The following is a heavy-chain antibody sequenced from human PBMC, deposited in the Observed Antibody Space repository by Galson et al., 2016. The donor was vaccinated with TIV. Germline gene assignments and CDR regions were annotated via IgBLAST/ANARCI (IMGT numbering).Heavy chain of an antibody. CDR1: GFSVSSNY. Sequence: SLRLSCAASGFSVSSNYMSWVRQAPGKGLEWVSVIYSGGSTHYADSVKGRFTISRDNSKKMLYLQMNGLRAEDTAVYYCARDLVYDSRGYYPGYWGQGTLVTVSS. D-gene: IGHD3-22*01. J-gene: IGHJ4*02. V-gene: IGHV3-66*02. CDR2: IYSGGST. CDR3: ARDLVYDSRGYYPGY.